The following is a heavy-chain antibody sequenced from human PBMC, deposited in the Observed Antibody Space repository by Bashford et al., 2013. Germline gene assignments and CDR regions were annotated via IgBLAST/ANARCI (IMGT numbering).Heavy chain of an antibody. V-gene: IGHV3-7*02. CDR1: GFTFSSYW. Sequence: GSLRLSCVASGFTFSSYWMMWVRQAPGKGLEWLANINQDGSQKYFVDSVKGRFTISRDNAKNSLYLQMNSLRVEDTAVYYCAKFTNFHFDSWGQGTVVTVSS. D-gene: IGHD4/OR15-4a*01. CDR2: INQDGSQK. J-gene: IGHJ4*02. CDR3: AKFTNFHFDS.